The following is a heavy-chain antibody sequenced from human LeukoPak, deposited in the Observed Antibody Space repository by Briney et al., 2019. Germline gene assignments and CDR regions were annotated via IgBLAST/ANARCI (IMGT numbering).Heavy chain of an antibody. CDR1: GGSISSYY. V-gene: IGHV4-59*01. J-gene: IGHJ4*02. D-gene: IGHD6-19*01. Sequence: SETLSLTCTVSGGSISSYYWSWIRQPPGKGLEWLGYIYYSGSTNYNPSLKSRVTISVDTSKNQFSLKLSSVTAADTAVYYCARVLSSGWYDAYFDYWGQGTLVTVSS. CDR3: ARVLSSGWYDAYFDY. CDR2: IYYSGST.